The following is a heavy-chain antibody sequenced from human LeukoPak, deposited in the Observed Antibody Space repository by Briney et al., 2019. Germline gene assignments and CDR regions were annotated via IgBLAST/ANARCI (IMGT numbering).Heavy chain of an antibody. Sequence: SETLSLTCTVSGGSISSSSYYWGWIRQPPGKGLEWIGSIYYSGSTYYNPSLKSRVTISVDTSKNQFSLKLSSVTAADTAVYHCARLRDGYTDISGFDYWGQGTLVTVSS. CDR1: GGSISSSSYY. V-gene: IGHV4-39*01. J-gene: IGHJ4*02. D-gene: IGHD5-24*01. CDR2: IYYSGST. CDR3: ARLRDGYTDISGFDY.